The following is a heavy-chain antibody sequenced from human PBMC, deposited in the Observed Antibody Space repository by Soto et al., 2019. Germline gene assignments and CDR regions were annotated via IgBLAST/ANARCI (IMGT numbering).Heavy chain of an antibody. CDR3: AHIVVAGLGYYFDY. Sequence: QITLKESGPTLVKPTQTLTLTCTFSGFSLSSTRMAVGWIRQPPGKALEWLALIYWDDDKRYSPFLKSRLTISXXTXQHQGVLTMSNMDPVDTARYYCAHIVVAGLGYYFDYWGQGTLVTVSS. CDR1: GFSLSSTRMA. D-gene: IGHD6-19*01. CDR2: IYWDDDK. V-gene: IGHV2-5*02. J-gene: IGHJ4*02.